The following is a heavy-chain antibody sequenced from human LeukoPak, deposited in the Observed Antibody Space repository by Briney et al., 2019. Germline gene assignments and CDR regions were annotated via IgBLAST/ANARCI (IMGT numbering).Heavy chain of an antibody. CDR3: GRGLYSPYFDY. V-gene: IGHV4-30-2*01. J-gene: IGHJ4*02. CDR2: IYHSGST. CDR1: GGSISSGGYS. D-gene: IGHD2-2*02. Sequence: PSQTLSLTCAVSGGSISSGGYSWSWIRQPPGKGLEWIGYIYHSGSTYYNPSLKSRVTISVDRSKNQFSLKLSSVTAADTAVYYCGRGLYSPYFDYWGQGTLVTASS.